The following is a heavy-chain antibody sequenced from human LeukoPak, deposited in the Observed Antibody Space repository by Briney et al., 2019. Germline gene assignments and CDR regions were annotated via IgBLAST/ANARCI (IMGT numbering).Heavy chain of an antibody. CDR3: ATQEMATIRGFDY. Sequence: SETLSLTCTVSGGSINSSNYYWGWIRQPPGKGLEWIGSIYYSGYTYYNPSLKSRVTISVDTSKNQLSLKLSSVTAAGTAVYYCATQEMATIRGFDYWGQGILVTVSS. J-gene: IGHJ4*02. D-gene: IGHD5-24*01. V-gene: IGHV4-39*01. CDR1: GGSINSSNYY. CDR2: IYYSGYT.